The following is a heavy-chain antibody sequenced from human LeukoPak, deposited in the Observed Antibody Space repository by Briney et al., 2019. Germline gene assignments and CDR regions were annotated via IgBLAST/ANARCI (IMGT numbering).Heavy chain of an antibody. CDR1: GFTFSSYS. CDR3: ARSAGTTPLIDY. Sequence: PGGSLRLSCAASGFTFSSYSMNWVRQAPGKGLEWVSSISSISSYIYYADSGKGRFTISRDNAKNSLYLQMNSLRAEDTAVYYCARSAGTTPLIDYWGQGTLVTVSS. V-gene: IGHV3-21*01. J-gene: IGHJ4*02. CDR2: ISSISSYI. D-gene: IGHD1-7*01.